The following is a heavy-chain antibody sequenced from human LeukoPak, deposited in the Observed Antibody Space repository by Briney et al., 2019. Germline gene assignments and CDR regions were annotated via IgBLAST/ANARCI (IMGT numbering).Heavy chain of an antibody. CDR1: GGTFSSYA. Sequence: SVKVSCKSSGGTFSSYAVSWVRQAPGQGLEWMGGIIPIFGTANYAQKFQGRVTITADESTSTAYMELSSLRSEDTAVYYCARGSRKGGYSYGYYYWGQGTLVTVSS. J-gene: IGHJ4*02. CDR3: ARGSRKGGYSYGYYY. V-gene: IGHV1-69*01. CDR2: IIPIFGTA. D-gene: IGHD5-18*01.